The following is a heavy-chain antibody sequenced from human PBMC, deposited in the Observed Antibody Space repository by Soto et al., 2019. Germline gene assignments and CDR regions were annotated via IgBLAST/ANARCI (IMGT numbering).Heavy chain of an antibody. CDR2: ISSTSNTI. J-gene: IGHJ3*01. CDR1: GFSYSAFS. Sequence: EVQLVESGGGLVQPGGSLRLSCTSSGFSYSAFSMNWVRQAPGKGLEWVSYISSTSNTIYYADSVKGRFTISRDNAKNSLSLQMDSLRDEDTVVYYCAREGGRHCSPTRCYNAFDVWGQETMVTVSS. CDR3: AREGGRHCSPTRCYNAFDV. V-gene: IGHV3-48*02. D-gene: IGHD2-2*02.